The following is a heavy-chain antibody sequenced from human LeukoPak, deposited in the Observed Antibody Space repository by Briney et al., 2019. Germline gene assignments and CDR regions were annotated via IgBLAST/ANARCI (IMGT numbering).Heavy chain of an antibody. CDR2: LYSAGST. D-gene: IGHD2-2*03. Sequence: GGSLRLSCAASGFSVSSSDMSWVRLTPGKTLEWVSVLYSAGSTNYADTVRGRFSVSRDSSKNTLYLQMHSLTADDTALYYCARGRSTGYSYYYSYGIDVWGQGTTVTVSS. CDR3: ARGRSTGYSYYYSYGIDV. V-gene: IGHV3-66*01. CDR1: GFSVSSSD. J-gene: IGHJ6*02.